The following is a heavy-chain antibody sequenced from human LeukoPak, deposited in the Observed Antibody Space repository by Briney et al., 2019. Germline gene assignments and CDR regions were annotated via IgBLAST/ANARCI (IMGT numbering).Heavy chain of an antibody. V-gene: IGHV1-18*01. CDR3: ARDRRDGYNLAFDI. CDR1: GYTFTSYG. CDR2: ISAYNGNT. J-gene: IGHJ3*02. Sequence: ASVKVSCKASGYTFTSYGISWVRQAPGQGLEWMGWISAYNGNTNYAQKLQGRVTMTRDMSTSTVYMELSSLRSEDTAVYYCARDRRDGYNLAFDIWGQGTMVTVSS. D-gene: IGHD5-24*01.